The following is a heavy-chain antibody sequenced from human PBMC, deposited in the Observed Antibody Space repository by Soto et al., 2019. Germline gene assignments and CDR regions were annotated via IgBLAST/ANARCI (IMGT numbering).Heavy chain of an antibody. V-gene: IGHV4-34*01. CDR1: GGSFSGYY. CDR2: INHSGST. CDR3: AGGLNWNVVY. Sequence: QVQLQQWGAGLLKPSETLSLTCAVYGGSFSGYYWSWIRQPPGKGLEWIGEINHSGSTNYNPSLKSRVHLSVDTSKHQFSLKLSSVTAADTAVYYCAGGLNWNVVYWGQGTLVTVSS. D-gene: IGHD1-20*01. J-gene: IGHJ4*02.